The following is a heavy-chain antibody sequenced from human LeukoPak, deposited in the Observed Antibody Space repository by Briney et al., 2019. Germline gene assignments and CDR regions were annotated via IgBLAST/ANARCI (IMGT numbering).Heavy chain of an antibody. D-gene: IGHD2-21*01. CDR1: GGSLNSFSHY. V-gene: IGHV4-39*06. CDR3: ARGLAHGGIANWFDP. J-gene: IGHJ5*02. CDR2: IFSSGST. Sequence: SETLSLTCSVPGGSLNSFSHYWAWIRQPPGKGLEWIGCIFSSGSTYYNPSLQSRVTFSLDKSNNHFALKLTSLTAADTAVYYCARGLAHGGIANWFDPWGQGTLVPVSS.